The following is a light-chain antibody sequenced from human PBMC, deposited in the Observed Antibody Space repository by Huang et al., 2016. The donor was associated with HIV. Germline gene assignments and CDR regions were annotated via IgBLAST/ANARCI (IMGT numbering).Light chain of an antibody. CDR3: QQTYRTPYT. V-gene: IGKV1-39*01. CDR2: SAS. J-gene: IGKJ2*01. Sequence: FVGDRVTITCRASQNINTFLHWYQEKPGKAPRLLIYSASSVEHGVPSRFSGSASGTEFTLTVSSVQPDDSATYYCQQTYRTPYTFGQGTKLDI. CDR1: QNINTF.